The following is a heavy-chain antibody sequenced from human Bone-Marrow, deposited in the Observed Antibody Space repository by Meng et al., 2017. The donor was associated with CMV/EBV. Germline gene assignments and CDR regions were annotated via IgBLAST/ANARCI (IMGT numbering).Heavy chain of an antibody. Sequence: GGSLRLSCEASGFTFDAFGMSWVRQAPGRGLEWVSGISWNGGTTGYADSVKGRFSISRDNAKNSLYLQINSLRAEDTALYYCARTATLMLRGIIDQWGQGTLVTVSS. CDR2: ISWNGGTT. CDR1: GFTFDAFG. J-gene: IGHJ5*02. CDR3: ARTATLMLRGIIDQ. V-gene: IGHV3-20*04. D-gene: IGHD3-10*01.